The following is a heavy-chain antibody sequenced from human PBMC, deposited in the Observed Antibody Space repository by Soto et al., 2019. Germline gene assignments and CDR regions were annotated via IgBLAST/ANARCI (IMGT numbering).Heavy chain of an antibody. CDR1: GGTFSSYA. CDR3: ARDCSSTSRLGAFDI. J-gene: IGHJ3*02. V-gene: IGHV1-69*13. Sequence: SVKVSWKASGGTFSSYAMSLVRQAPGQGLEWMGGIIPIFGTANYAQKFQGRVTITADESTSTAYMELSSLRSEDTAVYYCARDCSSTSRLGAFDIWGQGTMVTVSS. CDR2: IIPIFGTA. D-gene: IGHD2-2*01.